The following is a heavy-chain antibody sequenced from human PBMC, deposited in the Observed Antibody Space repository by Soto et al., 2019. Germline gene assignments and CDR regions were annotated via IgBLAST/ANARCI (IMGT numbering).Heavy chain of an antibody. CDR1: GFTFSDYW. V-gene: IGHV3-74*01. Sequence: PGWSLRLSCAASGFTFSDYWMHWVRQPPGKGPECVSLISGDGSATNYANFVKGRFTISRDNAKNTLYLEMNSLRSDDTAVYYCARRDRNGGYYDYWGQGTLVTGSS. D-gene: IGHD2-8*01. CDR3: ARRDRNGGYYDY. J-gene: IGHJ4*02. CDR2: ISGDGSAT.